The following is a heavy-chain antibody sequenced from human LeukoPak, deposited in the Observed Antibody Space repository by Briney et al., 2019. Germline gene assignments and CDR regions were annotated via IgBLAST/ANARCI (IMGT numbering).Heavy chain of an antibody. CDR1: GGSISGYY. V-gene: IGHV4-59*01. D-gene: IGHD3-22*01. CDR3: AKQGYYYDSSGYYYDVDAFDI. Sequence: SETLSLTCTVSGGSISGYYWHWVRQPPGKGLEWIGYIYYSGSTNYNPSLKSRVTISVDTSKNQFSLQLSSVTAADTAVYYCAKQGYYYDSSGYYYDVDAFDIWGQGTMVTVSS. CDR2: IYYSGST. J-gene: IGHJ3*02.